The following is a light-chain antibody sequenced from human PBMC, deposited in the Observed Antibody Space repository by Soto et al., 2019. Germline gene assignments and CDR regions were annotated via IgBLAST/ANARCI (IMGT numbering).Light chain of an antibody. J-gene: IGLJ1*01. Sequence: QSVLTQPASVSGSPGQSITISCTGTSSDVVNDLLVSWYQQQPGKAPKLMIYEGTKRPAGVSDRFSGSKSGNTASLTISGLQAEDEADYYCSSYAGSSTYVFGTGTKVTVL. CDR1: SSDVVNDLL. CDR3: SSYAGSSTYV. V-gene: IGLV2-23*01. CDR2: EGT.